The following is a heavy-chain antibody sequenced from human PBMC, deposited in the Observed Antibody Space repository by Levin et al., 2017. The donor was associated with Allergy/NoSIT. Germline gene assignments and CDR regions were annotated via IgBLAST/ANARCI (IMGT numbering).Heavy chain of an antibody. CDR2: INQRGST. Sequence: SETLSLTCAVYGGSLSGYYWSWIRQPPGKGLEWIGEINQRGSTNYSPSLKRRVTISVDASKNQFSLKLSAVTAADTAVYYCARAGYSSIDAFDIWGQGTMVTVSS. V-gene: IGHV4-34*01. D-gene: IGHD6-19*01. CDR1: GGSLSGYY. CDR3: ARAGYSSIDAFDI. J-gene: IGHJ3*02.